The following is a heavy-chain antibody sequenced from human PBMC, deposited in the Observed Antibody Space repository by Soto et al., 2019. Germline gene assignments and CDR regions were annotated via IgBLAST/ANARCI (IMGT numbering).Heavy chain of an antibody. CDR3: ARVPYSSSWYGVEYYLDH. CDR1: GDSVTSGDYY. J-gene: IGHJ4*02. Sequence: PSETLSLTCTVSGDSVTSGDYYWSWIRQPPGKGREWIGYIYYSGNTNYSPSLKSRVAISVDTSNNQFSLKLSSVTAADTAVHYCARVPYSSSWYGVEYYLDHWGQGTLVTVSS. D-gene: IGHD6-13*01. CDR2: IYYSGNT. V-gene: IGHV4-61*08.